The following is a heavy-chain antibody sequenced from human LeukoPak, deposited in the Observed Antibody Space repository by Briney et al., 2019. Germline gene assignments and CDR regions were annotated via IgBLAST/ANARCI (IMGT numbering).Heavy chain of an antibody. D-gene: IGHD3-16*01. V-gene: IGHV3-7*03. Sequence: GGSLRLSCAASGFTFSSYWMNWARQAPGKGLEWVASINHNGNVNYYVDSVKGRFTISRDNAKHSLYLQMSNLRAEDTPVYFCARGGGLDVWGQGATVTVSS. CDR3: ARGGGLDV. J-gene: IGHJ6*02. CDR2: INHNGNVN. CDR1: GFTFSSYW.